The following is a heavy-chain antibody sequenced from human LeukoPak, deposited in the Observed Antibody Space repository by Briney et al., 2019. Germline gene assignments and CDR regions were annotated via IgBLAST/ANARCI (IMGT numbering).Heavy chain of an antibody. CDR2: ISSGGSTI. Sequence: PGGSLRLSCAASGFTFSSYEMNWVRQAPGKGLEWISYISSGGSTIYYADSVKGRFTISRDNAKNSLYLQMNSLRAEDTAVYYCARRSGEATTYYYYYYYMDVWGKGTTVTISS. V-gene: IGHV3-48*03. CDR3: ARRSGEATTYYYYYYYMDV. J-gene: IGHJ6*03. CDR1: GFTFSSYE. D-gene: IGHD5-12*01.